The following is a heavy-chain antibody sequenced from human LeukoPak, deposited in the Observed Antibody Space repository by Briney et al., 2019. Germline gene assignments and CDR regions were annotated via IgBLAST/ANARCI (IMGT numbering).Heavy chain of an antibody. J-gene: IGHJ4*02. CDR1: GFTFSSFA. V-gene: IGHV3-23*01. CDR3: AKGGSSQPNYFNY. CDR2: ITGSGDST. D-gene: IGHD6-6*01. Sequence: PGGSLRLSCAASGFTFSSFAMTWVRQAPGKGLEWLSAITGSGDSTYYADSVKGRFTISRDNSKNTLYVQMNSLRAEDTAVYYCAKGGSSQPNYFNYWGQGTLVTVSS.